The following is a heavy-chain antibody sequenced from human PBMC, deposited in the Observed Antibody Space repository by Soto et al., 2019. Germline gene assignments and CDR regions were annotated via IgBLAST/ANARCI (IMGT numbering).Heavy chain of an antibody. CDR1: GFTVSTYA. D-gene: IGHD4-17*01. J-gene: IGHJ3*02. Sequence: GSLRLSCAASGFTVSTYAISWVRQAPGKGLEWVSAISSSGSSTYYADSVQCRFTIPRDNSMNTLYLQMNSLRIEDTAVYYCAHPRGYGVFDAYDIWGQGTMVTVSS. CDR3: AHPRGYGVFDAYDI. V-gene: IGHV3-23*01. CDR2: ISSSGSST.